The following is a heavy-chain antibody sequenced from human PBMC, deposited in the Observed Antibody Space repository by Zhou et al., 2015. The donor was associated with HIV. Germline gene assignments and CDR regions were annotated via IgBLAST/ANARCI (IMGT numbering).Heavy chain of an antibody. CDR2: MNPNSGNT. CDR1: GYTFTSYD. CDR3: ARGTARRRNIAARLVGRFDP. D-gene: IGHD6-6*01. J-gene: IGHJ5*02. Sequence: QVQLVQSGAEVKKPGASVKVSCKASGYTFTSYDINWVRQATGQGLEWMGWMNPNSGNTGYAQKFQGRVTMTRNTSISTAYMELSSLRSEDTAVYYCARGTARRRNIAARLVGRFDPWGQGTLVTVSS. V-gene: IGHV1-8*01.